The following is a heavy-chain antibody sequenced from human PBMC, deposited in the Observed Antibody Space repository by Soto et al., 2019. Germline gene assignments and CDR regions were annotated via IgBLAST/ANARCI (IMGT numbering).Heavy chain of an antibody. V-gene: IGHV4-34*01. CDR3: ARVRTVTTYLREATKFGY. Sequence: PSETLSLTCAVYGGSFSGYYWSWIRQPPGKGLEWIGEINHSGSTNYNPSLKSRVTISVDTSKNQFSLKLSSVTAADTAVYYCARVRTVTTYLREATKFGYWGQGTLVTVSS. CDR2: INHSGST. J-gene: IGHJ4*02. D-gene: IGHD4-4*01. CDR1: GGSFSGYY.